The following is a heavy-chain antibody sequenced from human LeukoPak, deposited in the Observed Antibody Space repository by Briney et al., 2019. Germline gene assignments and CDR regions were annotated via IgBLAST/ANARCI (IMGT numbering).Heavy chain of an antibody. J-gene: IGHJ6*03. CDR2: INPNSGGT. CDR1: GYTFTGYY. CDR3: ARDAEVAHPYYYMDV. D-gene: IGHD2-15*01. V-gene: IGHV1-2*02. Sequence: ASVKVSCKASGYTFTGYYMHWVRQAPGQGLEWMGWINPNSGGTNYAQKFQGRVTMTRDTSISTAYMELSRLRSDDTAVYYCARDAEVAHPYYYMDVWGKGTTVTVSS.